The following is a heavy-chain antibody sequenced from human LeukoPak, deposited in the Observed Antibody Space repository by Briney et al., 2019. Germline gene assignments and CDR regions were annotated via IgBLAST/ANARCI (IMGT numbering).Heavy chain of an antibody. V-gene: IGHV4-61*09. CDR3: ARDPGTMVRGPRSGYDGNYYYMDV. CDR1: GGSISSGSYC. D-gene: IGHD3-10*01. Sequence: PSETLSLACTVSGGSISSGSYCWSWIRQPAGKGLEWIGHIHSSGSTNYNTSLKSRVTVSVDTSNNQFSLRLTSVTAADSAVYYCARDPGTMVRGPRSGYDGNYYYMDVCGKGTTVTISS. CDR2: IHSSGST. J-gene: IGHJ6*03.